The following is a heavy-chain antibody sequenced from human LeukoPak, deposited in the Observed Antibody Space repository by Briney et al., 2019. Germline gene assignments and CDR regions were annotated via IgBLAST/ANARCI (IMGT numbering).Heavy chain of an antibody. CDR1: GGTFSSYA. Sequence: ASVKVSCKASGGTFSSYAISWVQQAPGQGLEWMGRIIPILGIANYAQKFQGRVTITADKSMSTAYMELSSLRSEDTAVYYCARDYPSYNSGRGVDYWGQGTLVTVSS. CDR2: IIPILGIA. CDR3: ARDYPSYNSGRGVDY. J-gene: IGHJ4*02. V-gene: IGHV1-69*04. D-gene: IGHD5-24*01.